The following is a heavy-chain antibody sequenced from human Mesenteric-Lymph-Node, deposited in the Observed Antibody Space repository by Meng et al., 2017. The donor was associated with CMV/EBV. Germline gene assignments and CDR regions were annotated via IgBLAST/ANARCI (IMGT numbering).Heavy chain of an antibody. Sequence: GESLKISCAASGFTFSSHTLHWVRQAPGKGLEWVPGISASGATTYYADSLKGRFTISRDNAKNSLYLQMNSLRAEDTAVYYCTRGVSSGYYFIDYWGQGTLVTVSS. CDR3: TRGVSSGYYFIDY. D-gene: IGHD3-22*01. CDR1: GFTFSSHT. V-gene: IGHV3-21*01. J-gene: IGHJ4*02. CDR2: ISASGATT.